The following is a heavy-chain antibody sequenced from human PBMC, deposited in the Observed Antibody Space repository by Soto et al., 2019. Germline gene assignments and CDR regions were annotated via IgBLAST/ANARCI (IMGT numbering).Heavy chain of an antibody. Sequence: GGSLRLSCAASGFTFSSYSMNWVRQAPGKGLEWVSSISSSSSYIYYADSVKGRFTISRDNAKNSLYLQMNSLRAEDTAVYYCARDCGLYSRSWSPKICYYGMHFWGQGTTVTVSS. J-gene: IGHJ6*02. CDR2: ISSSSSYI. CDR1: GFTFSSYS. V-gene: IGHV3-21*01. D-gene: IGHD6-13*01. CDR3: ARDCGLYSRSWSPKICYYGMHF.